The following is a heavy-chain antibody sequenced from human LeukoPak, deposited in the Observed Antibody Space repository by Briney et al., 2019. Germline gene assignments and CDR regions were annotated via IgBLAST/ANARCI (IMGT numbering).Heavy chain of an antibody. J-gene: IGHJ3*02. CDR1: GESFSGYY. CDR3: ARGRDAFDI. CDR2: INHSGST. Sequence: IPSETLSLTCAVYGESFSGYYWSWIHQSPGKGLEWIGEINHSGSTNYNPSLKSRVTISVDTSKNQFSLKLSSVTAADTAIYYCARGRDAFDIWGQGTMVTVSS. V-gene: IGHV4-34*01.